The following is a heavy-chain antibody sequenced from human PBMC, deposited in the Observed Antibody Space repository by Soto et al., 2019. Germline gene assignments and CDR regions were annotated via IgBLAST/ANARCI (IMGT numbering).Heavy chain of an antibody. CDR1: GFSFSNYA. J-gene: IGHJ6*03. V-gene: IGHV3-23*01. CDR2: ISGSGGST. Sequence: GGSLRLSCAASGFSFSNYAMNWVRQAPGKGLEWVSSISGSGGSTHYADSVKGRFTVSRDNSKNTLSLQMNSLRGEDTAVYYCAKGTYYYYMDVWGKGTTVTVSS. CDR3: AKGTYYYYMDV.